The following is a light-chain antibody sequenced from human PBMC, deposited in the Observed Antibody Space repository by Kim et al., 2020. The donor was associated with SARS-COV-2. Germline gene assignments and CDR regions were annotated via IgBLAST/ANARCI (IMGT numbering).Light chain of an antibody. V-gene: IGKV3-11*01. CDR2: DAS. CDR3: QQGSSWPLSIT. Sequence: EIVLTQSPATLSLSPGERATLSCRASQSVTNYLAWFQQKPGQAPRLLIYDASNRATGIPARFSAGGSGTDFTLTISSLESEDSAVYYCQQGSSWPLSITFGQGTRLEIK. J-gene: IGKJ5*01. CDR1: QSVTNY.